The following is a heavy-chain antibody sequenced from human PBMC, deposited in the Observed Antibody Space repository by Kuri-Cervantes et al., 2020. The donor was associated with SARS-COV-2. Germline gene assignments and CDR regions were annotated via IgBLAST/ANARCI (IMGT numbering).Heavy chain of an antibody. CDR1: GFTFSSLP. CDR3: ASGYSSGPYDY. CDR2: INHSGST. V-gene: IGHV4-34*01. Sequence: ESLKISCVASGFTFSSLPMNWARQSPGKGLEWIGEINHSGSTNYNPSLKSRVTISVDTSKNQFSLKLSSVTAADTAVYYCASGYSSGPYDYWGQGTLVTVSS. D-gene: IGHD6-19*01. J-gene: IGHJ4*02.